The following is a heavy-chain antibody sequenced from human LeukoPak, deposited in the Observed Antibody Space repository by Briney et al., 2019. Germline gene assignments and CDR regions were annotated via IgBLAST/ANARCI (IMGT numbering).Heavy chain of an antibody. Sequence: SDTLSLTCTVSGGSISSHYWSWIRQPPGNGLEWIGYIYYSGSTNYNPSLKSRVTISVDTSKNQCSLKLSSVTAADTAVYYCARAPYYGSGSYSDYWGQGTLVTVSS. J-gene: IGHJ4*02. D-gene: IGHD3-10*01. V-gene: IGHV4-59*11. CDR1: GGSISSHY. CDR2: IYYSGST. CDR3: ARAPYYGSGSYSDY.